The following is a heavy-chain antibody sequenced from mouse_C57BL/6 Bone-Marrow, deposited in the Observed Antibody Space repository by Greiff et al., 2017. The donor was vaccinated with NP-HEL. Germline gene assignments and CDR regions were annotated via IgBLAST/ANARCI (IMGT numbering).Heavy chain of an antibody. D-gene: IGHD1-1*01. V-gene: IGHV14-3*01. CDR2: IDPANGNT. J-gene: IGHJ2*01. CDR1: GFNIKNTY. Sequence: VHVKQSVAELVRPGASVKLSCTASGFNIKNTYMHWVKQRPEQGLEWIGRIDPANGNTKYAPKFQGKATITADTSSNTAYLQLSSLTSEDTAIYYCAAYYYGSSLYYFDYWGQGTTLTVSS. CDR3: AAYYYGSSLYYFDY.